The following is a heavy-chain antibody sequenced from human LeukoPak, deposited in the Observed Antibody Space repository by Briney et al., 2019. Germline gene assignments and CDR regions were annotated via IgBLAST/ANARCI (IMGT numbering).Heavy chain of an antibody. V-gene: IGHV3-21*01. J-gene: IGHJ5*02. D-gene: IGHD6-19*01. CDR1: GFTFSSYS. Sequence: GGSLRLSCAASGFTFSSYSMNWVRQAPGKGLEWVSSISSSSSYIYYADSVKGRFTISRDNTKNSLYLQMNSLRVEDTAVYYCARDSSGWYETSPWFDPWGQGTLVTVSS. CDR2: ISSSSSYI. CDR3: ARDSSGWYETSPWFDP.